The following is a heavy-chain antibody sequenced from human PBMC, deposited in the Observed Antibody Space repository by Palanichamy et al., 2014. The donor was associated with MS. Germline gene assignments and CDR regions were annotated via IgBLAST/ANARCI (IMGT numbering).Heavy chain of an antibody. J-gene: IGHJ3*02. Sequence: QVQLQESGPGLAKPSGTLSLTCAVSGGTISNSSWWSWVRQPPGKGLEWIGEIYHSGSTYYNPSLKSRVTISVDKPKNQFSLKLSSVTAADTAVYYCARDGFDFWSGYPGRNAFDIWGQGTMVTVS. CDR3: ARDGFDFWSGYPGRNAFDI. V-gene: IGHV4-4*02. CDR2: IYHSGST. CDR1: GGTISNSSW. D-gene: IGHD3-3*01.